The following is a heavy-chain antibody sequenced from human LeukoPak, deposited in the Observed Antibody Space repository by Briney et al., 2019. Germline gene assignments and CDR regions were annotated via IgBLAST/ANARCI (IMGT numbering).Heavy chain of an antibody. CDR1: GGSFSGYY. CDR3: ARHPNYYGSAAGELEYFQH. CDR2: INHSGST. Sequence: SETLSLTCAVYGGSFSGYYWSWIRQPPGKGLEWIGEINHSGSTNYNPSLKSRVTISVDTSKNQFSLKLSSVTAADTAVYYCARHPNYYGSAAGELEYFQHWGQGTLVTVSS. V-gene: IGHV4-34*01. J-gene: IGHJ1*01. D-gene: IGHD3-10*01.